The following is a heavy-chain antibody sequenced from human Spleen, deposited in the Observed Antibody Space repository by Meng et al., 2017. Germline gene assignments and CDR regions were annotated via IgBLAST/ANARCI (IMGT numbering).Heavy chain of an antibody. D-gene: IGHD3-16*01. CDR3: AREGVPQFHSSRPPNPAYYFDY. Sequence: SETLSLTCTVSGTSVSSAYYYWSWLRQPAGKGLEWIGRIYTSGSTNYNPSLKSRVTISVDSSKNHFSLNLNSVTAADTAVYFCAREGVPQFHSSRPPNPAYYFDYWGQGTLVTVSS. CDR2: IYTSGST. V-gene: IGHV4-61*02. J-gene: IGHJ4*02. CDR1: GTSVSSAYYY.